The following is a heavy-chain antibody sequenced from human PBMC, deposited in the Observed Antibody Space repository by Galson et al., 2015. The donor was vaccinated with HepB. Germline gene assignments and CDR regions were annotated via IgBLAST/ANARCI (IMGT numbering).Heavy chain of an antibody. CDR3: AREGSSSWYGEDY. J-gene: IGHJ4*02. Sequence: SLRLSCAASGFTVSSNYMSWVRQAPGKGLEWVPVIYSGGTTYYTDSVKGRFTISRDNSKNTLYLQMNSLRAEDTAMYYCAREGSSSWYGEDYWGQGTLVTVSS. CDR2: IYSGGTT. D-gene: IGHD6-13*01. V-gene: IGHV3-66*01. CDR1: GFTVSSNY.